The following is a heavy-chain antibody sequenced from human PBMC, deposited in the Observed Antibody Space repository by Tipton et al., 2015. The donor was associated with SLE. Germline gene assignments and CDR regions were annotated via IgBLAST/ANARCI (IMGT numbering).Heavy chain of an antibody. CDR1: GYTFTSYG. Sequence: QSGAEVKKPGASVKVSCKASGYTFTSYGISWVRQAPGQGLEWMGWISAYNGNTNYAQKLQGGVPMTTDTSTSTAHMELRSLRSDDTAVYYCARDSRLWFRELLSWGQGTLVTVSS. D-gene: IGHD3-10*01. J-gene: IGHJ4*02. CDR2: ISAYNGNT. CDR3: ARDSRLWFRELLS. V-gene: IGHV1-18*01.